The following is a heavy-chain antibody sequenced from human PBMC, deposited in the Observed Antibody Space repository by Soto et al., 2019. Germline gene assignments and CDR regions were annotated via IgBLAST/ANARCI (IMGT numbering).Heavy chain of an antibody. V-gene: IGHV1-58*02. D-gene: IGHD3-3*01. CDR2: IVVGSGNT. CDR1: GFTFTSSA. J-gene: IGHJ3*02. Sequence: APVKVSCKASGFTFTSSAIQWVRQARGQRLEWIGWIVVGSGNTNYAQKFQERVTITRDMSTSTAYMELSSLRSEDTAVYYCAADSYYDFWSGYPIWGQGTMVTVSS. CDR3: AADSYYDFWSGYPI.